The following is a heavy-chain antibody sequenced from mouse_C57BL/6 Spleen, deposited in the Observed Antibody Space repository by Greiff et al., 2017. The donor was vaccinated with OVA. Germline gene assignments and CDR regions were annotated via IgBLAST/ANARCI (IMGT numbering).Heavy chain of an antibody. V-gene: IGHV1-64*01. CDR3: ARSIYYGNYPYYYAMDY. J-gene: IGHJ4*01. D-gene: IGHD2-1*01. CDR2: IHPNSGST. Sequence: QVQLQQPGAELVKPGASVKLSCKASGYTFTSYWMHWVKQRPGQGLEWIGMIHPNSGSTNYNEKFKSKATLTVDKSSSTAYMQLSSLTSEDSAVYYCARSIYYGNYPYYYAMDYWGQGTSVTVSS. CDR1: GYTFTSYW.